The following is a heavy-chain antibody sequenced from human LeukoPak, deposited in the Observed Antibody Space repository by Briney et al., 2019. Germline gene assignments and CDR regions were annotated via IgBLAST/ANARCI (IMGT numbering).Heavy chain of an antibody. Sequence: PGESLKISCKGSGYSFTSYWIGWVRQMPGKGLEWMGIIYPGDSDTRCSPSFQGQVTISADKSISTAYLQWSSLKASDTAMYYCARQYYDFWSGYLSPYGMDVWGQGTTVTVSS. CDR3: ARQYYDFWSGYLSPYGMDV. V-gene: IGHV5-51*01. J-gene: IGHJ6*02. D-gene: IGHD3-3*01. CDR1: GYSFTSYW. CDR2: IYPGDSDT.